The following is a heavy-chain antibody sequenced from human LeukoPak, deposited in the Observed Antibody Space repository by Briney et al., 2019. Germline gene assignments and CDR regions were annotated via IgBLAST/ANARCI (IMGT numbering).Heavy chain of an antibody. V-gene: IGHV3-23*01. D-gene: IGHD6-19*01. CDR2: ISGSGGST. CDR1: GFTFSSYA. CDR3: AKRAAGYSSGWYYFDY. J-gene: IGHJ4*02. Sequence: GGSLRLSCAASGFTFSSYAMSWVRQAPGKGLEWVSAISGSGGSTYYADSVKGRFTISRDNSKNTLYLQMNSLRAEDTAVYYCAKRAAGYSSGWYYFDYWGQGTLVTVSS.